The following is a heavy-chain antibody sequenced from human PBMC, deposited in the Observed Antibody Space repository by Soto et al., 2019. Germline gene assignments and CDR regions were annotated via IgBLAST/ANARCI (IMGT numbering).Heavy chain of an antibody. J-gene: IGHJ2*01. CDR1: GGSVSSGSFY. CDR2: IYYSGRA. D-gene: IGHD3-10*01. Sequence: QVHLQESGPGLVKPSETLSLTCTVSGGSVSSGSFYWSWIRQSPGKGLEWIANIYYSGRANYNSSLHSRVTMSVDTSNNQFSLKLSSLTAADTAVYYCAREWLGGLGHYFDLWGRGHLVTVS. CDR3: AREWLGGLGHYFDL. V-gene: IGHV4-61*01.